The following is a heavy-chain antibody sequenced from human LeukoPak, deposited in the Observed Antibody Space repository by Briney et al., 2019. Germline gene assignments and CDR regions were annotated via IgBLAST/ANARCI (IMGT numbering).Heavy chain of an antibody. CDR3: AKPYPTLTTSGVLDN. V-gene: IGHV3-30*18. D-gene: IGHD4-17*01. CDR2: ISYHGKSE. J-gene: IGHJ4*02. CDR1: GVNFNNYA. Sequence: GGSLRLSCAGSGVNFNNYAMHWVRQAPGKGLEWVAAISYHGKSEHYADPVKGRSTISRDDSKNTVFLQINNLKTEDSAVYYCAKPYPTLTTSGVLDNWGQGALVTVSS.